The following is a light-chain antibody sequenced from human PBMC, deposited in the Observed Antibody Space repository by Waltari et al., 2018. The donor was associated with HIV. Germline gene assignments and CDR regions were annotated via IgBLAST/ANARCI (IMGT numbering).Light chain of an antibody. CDR3: QSYDSSLSVVV. J-gene: IGLJ2*01. CDR2: GNS. Sequence: QSVLTPPPSVSGAPGQRVTISCPGSSPNIGAGYDVPWYQHLPGTAPKLLIYGNSNRPSGVPDRVSGSKSGTSASLAITGLQAEDESDYYCQSYDSSLSVVVFGGGTKLTVL. CDR1: SPNIGAGYD. V-gene: IGLV1-40*01.